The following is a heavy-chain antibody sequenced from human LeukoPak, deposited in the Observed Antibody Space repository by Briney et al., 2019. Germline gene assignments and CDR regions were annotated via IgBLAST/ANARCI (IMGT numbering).Heavy chain of an antibody. CDR3: VAGTTY. CDR1: GFTFNNFW. CDR2: IEQDGSQK. Sequence: GGSLRLSCAASGFTFNNFWMTWVRQAPGKGLEWVAIIEQDGSQKYYVDSVKGRFTISRDNARNSLYLQMNSLRAEDTAVYWAVAGTTYWGQGTLVTVSS. J-gene: IGHJ4*02. D-gene: IGHD6-19*01. V-gene: IGHV3-7*05.